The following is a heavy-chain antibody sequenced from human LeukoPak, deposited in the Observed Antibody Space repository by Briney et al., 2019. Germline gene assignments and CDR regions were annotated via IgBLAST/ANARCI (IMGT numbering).Heavy chain of an antibody. CDR3: AREESYYDILTGSHGMDV. J-gene: IGHJ6*02. V-gene: IGHV1-18*01. Sequence: ASVKVSCKASGYTFTSYAMNWVRQAPGQGLEWMGWISAYNGNTNYAQKLQGRVTMTTDTSTSTAYMELRSLRSDDTAVYYCAREESYYDILTGSHGMDVWGQGTTVTVSS. CDR2: ISAYNGNT. CDR1: GYTFTSYA. D-gene: IGHD3-9*01.